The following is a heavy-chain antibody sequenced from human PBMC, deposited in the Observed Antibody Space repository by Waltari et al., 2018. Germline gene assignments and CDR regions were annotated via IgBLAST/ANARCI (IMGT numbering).Heavy chain of an antibody. V-gene: IGHV4-34*01. CDR3: ARDGRINNDYSRMDV. CDR1: GGSFSGYY. Sequence: QVQLQQWGAGLLKPSETLSLTCAVYGGSFSGYYWRWIRQPQDKGLEWIGEINHSGSTTYHPSLKSRVTISVHTSKKQFSLNLNSVTAADTAVYYCARDGRINNDYSRMDVWGQGTTVTVSS. CDR2: INHSGST. D-gene: IGHD1-20*01. J-gene: IGHJ6*02.